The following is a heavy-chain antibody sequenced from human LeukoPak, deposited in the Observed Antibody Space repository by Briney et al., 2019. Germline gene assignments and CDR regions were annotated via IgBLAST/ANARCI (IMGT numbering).Heavy chain of an antibody. J-gene: IGHJ4*02. D-gene: IGHD2/OR15-2a*01. Sequence: ASVKVSCKASGYTFTSYYMHWVQQAPGQGLEWMGIINPSDSSTTYAQRFQGRVTLTRDTSTSTVYMELSSLRSEDTAVYYCARHQGAGEYPFDYWGQGTLVTVSS. CDR1: GYTFTSYY. V-gene: IGHV1-46*01. CDR2: INPSDSST. CDR3: ARHQGAGEYPFDY.